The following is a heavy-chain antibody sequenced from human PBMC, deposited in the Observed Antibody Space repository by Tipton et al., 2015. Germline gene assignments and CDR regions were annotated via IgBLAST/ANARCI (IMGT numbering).Heavy chain of an antibody. J-gene: IGHJ4*02. CDR2: ISFRGST. CDR3: ARGTGYYDILIGYPPEHYFDS. Sequence: TLSLTCTVSGGSVTIGAFYWSWIRRPPGKGLEWIGHISFRGSTKYNPSLKSRVAISIDTSKNQFSLKLSSVTAADTALYYCARGTGYYDILIGYPPEHYFDSWGQGTLVTVSS. D-gene: IGHD3-9*01. CDR1: GGSVTIGAFY. V-gene: IGHV4-61*08.